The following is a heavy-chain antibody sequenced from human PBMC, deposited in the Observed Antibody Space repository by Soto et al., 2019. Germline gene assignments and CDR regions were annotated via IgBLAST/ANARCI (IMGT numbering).Heavy chain of an antibody. CDR1: GFTFSSYW. CDR2: IKQDGSEK. Sequence: PGGSLRLSCAASGFTFSSYWMSWVRQAPGKGLEWVANIKQDGSEKYYVDSVKGRFTISRDNAKNSLYLQMNSLRAEDTAVYYCARSGGYFDWLLLKYWGQGTLVTVSS. D-gene: IGHD3-9*01. CDR3: ARSGGYFDWLLLKY. V-gene: IGHV3-7*01. J-gene: IGHJ4*02.